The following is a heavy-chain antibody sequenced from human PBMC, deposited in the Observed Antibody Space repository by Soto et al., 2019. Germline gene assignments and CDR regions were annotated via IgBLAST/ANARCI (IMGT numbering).Heavy chain of an antibody. CDR2: IVTDSGDT. Sequence: ASVKVSCKASGYAFTTYAMHWLRQAPGQSLEWMGWIVTDSGDTRYSQEFQGRVTMTSDTSASTAYMELRSLRSEDTAVYYCARDQYSGSYFYWGQGTLVTVSS. J-gene: IGHJ4*02. D-gene: IGHD1-26*01. CDR3: ARDQYSGSYFY. CDR1: GYAFTTYA. V-gene: IGHV1-3*04.